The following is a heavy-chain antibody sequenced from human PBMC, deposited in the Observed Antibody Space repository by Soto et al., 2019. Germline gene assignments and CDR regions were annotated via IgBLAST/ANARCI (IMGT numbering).Heavy chain of an antibody. CDR3: ARRPETYGSGSYYGMDV. V-gene: IGHV5-10-1*01. Sequence: ESLKISCKGSGYSFTSYWISWVRQIPGKGLEWMGRIDPSDSYTNYSPSFQDHVTISADKSISTAYLQWSSLKASDTAMYYCARRPETYGSGSYYGMDVWGQGTTVTVSS. CDR1: GYSFTSYW. D-gene: IGHD3-10*01. CDR2: IDPSDSYT. J-gene: IGHJ6*02.